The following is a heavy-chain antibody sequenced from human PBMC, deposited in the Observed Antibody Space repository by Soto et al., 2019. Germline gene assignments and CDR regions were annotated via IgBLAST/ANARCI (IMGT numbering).Heavy chain of an antibody. CDR1: GGSFSGYY. Sequence: QVQLQQWGAGLLKPSETLSLTCAVYGGSFSGYYWSWIRQPPGKGLEWIGEINHSGSTNYNPSLKNRVTISVDTSKNQFSLKLSSVTAADTAVYYCARTSLGYCSGGRCYARLPGWFDPWGQGTLVTVSS. CDR2: INHSGST. V-gene: IGHV4-34*01. D-gene: IGHD2-15*01. J-gene: IGHJ5*02. CDR3: ARTSLGYCSGGRCYARLPGWFDP.